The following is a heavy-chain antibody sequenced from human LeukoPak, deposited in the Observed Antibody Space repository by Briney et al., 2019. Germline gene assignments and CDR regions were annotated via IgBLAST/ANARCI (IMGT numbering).Heavy chain of an antibody. CDR1: GFTLSGEA. CDR3: AKDVVVTAIHAFDI. Sequence: GGSLRLSCAASGFTLSGEAMSWVRQARGKGVEWVSAISGSGGSTDYPDSATGRFTISRDKSKNTLYLQMNSLSAEDTAVYYCAKDVVVTAIHAFDIWGQGTMVTVSS. D-gene: IGHD2-21*02. J-gene: IGHJ3*02. CDR2: ISGSGGST. V-gene: IGHV3-23*01.